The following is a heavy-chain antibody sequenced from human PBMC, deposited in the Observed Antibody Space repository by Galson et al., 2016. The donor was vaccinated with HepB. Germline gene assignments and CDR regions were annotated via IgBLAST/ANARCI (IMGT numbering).Heavy chain of an antibody. CDR3: ARETITSGDADK. CDR2: ISSSGGT. Sequence: TLSLTCTVSGGSVSSGDYCWSWIRQRPGKALEWIGYISSSGGTHYNPSLRGRLTISADTSKNQFSLNLSSVTAADTAVYYCARETITSGDADKWGQGTLVTVSS. V-gene: IGHV4-31*03. J-gene: IGHJ4*02. D-gene: IGHD5-24*01. CDR1: GGSVSSGDYC.